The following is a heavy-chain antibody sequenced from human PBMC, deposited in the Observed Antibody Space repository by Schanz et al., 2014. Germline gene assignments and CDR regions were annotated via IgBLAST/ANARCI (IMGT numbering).Heavy chain of an antibody. V-gene: IGHV3-15*01. CDR1: GFSISDAW. Sequence: VQLVESGGGLVKPGGSLTLSCAASGFSISDAWMHWVRQAPGKGLEWVGRIKSRIHGGTTDYAAPVKGRFTISRDDSKHTVYLQMDSLKTEDTALYYCTTAHYSSNYETLDYWGQGTLVTVSS. J-gene: IGHJ4*02. CDR3: TTAHYSSNYETLDY. D-gene: IGHD6-13*01. CDR2: IKSRIHGGTT.